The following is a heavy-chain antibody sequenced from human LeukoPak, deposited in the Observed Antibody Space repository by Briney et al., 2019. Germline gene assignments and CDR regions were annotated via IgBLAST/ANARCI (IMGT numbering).Heavy chain of an antibody. V-gene: IGHV4-59*12. CDR3: ARDGGIAVAGTLGLDY. CDR2: IYYSGST. J-gene: IGHJ4*02. Sequence: SETLSLTCTVSGGSISSYYWSWIRQPPGKGLEWIGYIYYSGSTNYNPSLKSRVTISVDTSKNQFSLKLSSVTAADTAVYYCARDGGIAVAGTLGLDYWGQGTLVTVSS. D-gene: IGHD6-19*01. CDR1: GGSISSYY.